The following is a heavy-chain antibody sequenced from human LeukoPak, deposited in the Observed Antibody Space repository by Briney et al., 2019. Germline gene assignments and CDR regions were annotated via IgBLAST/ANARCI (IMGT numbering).Heavy chain of an antibody. D-gene: IGHD1-26*01. CDR3: ARGQSYYEAFDI. CDR1: GFTVSSDY. CDR2: IYSGGST. J-gene: IGHJ3*02. V-gene: IGHV3-53*03. Sequence: AGGSLRLSCAASGFTVSSDYMSWVRQPPGKGLEWVSVIYSGGSTNYADSVKGRFTISRDNPKNTLHLQMNSLRVEDTAVYYCARGQSYYEAFDIWGQGTMVTVSS.